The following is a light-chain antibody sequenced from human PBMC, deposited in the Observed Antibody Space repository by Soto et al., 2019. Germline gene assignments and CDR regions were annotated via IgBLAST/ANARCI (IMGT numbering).Light chain of an antibody. Sequence: QMTQSPSSLSASVGDRVTITCRASQRVNNYLNWYQQKPGKAPKLLIYAASSLQSGVPSRFSGSGSGTDFTLTISSLQPEDFATYYCLQDYNYPWTFGQGTKVDIK. V-gene: IGKV1-6*01. CDR1: QRVNNY. J-gene: IGKJ1*01. CDR3: LQDYNYPWT. CDR2: AAS.